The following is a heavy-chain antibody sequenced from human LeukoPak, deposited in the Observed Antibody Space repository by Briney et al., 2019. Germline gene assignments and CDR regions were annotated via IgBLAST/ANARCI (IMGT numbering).Heavy chain of an antibody. Sequence: SETLSLTCTVSGYSISSDYYWGWIRQPPGKGLEWIASVSHSGSTYYNPSLKSRVTISVDTSKNQFSLKLSSVTAADTAVYYCASSNYPRSGAFDYWGQGTLVTVSS. J-gene: IGHJ4*02. CDR1: GYSISSDYY. CDR3: ASSNYPRSGAFDY. V-gene: IGHV4-38-2*02. CDR2: VSHSGST. D-gene: IGHD5-24*01.